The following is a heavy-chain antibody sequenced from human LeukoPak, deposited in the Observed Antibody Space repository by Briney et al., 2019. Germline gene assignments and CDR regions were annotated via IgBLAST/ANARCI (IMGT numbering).Heavy chain of an antibody. Sequence: GGSLRLSCAASGFIFSNSWMSWVRQAPGEGLEWVDNIKEDGTEKHYVDSVKGRFTTSSDNAKNALYLQINSLRAEDTAVYYCARGYSPGHRGQGTLVTVSS. CDR3: ARGYSPGH. CDR1: GFIFSNSW. V-gene: IGHV3-7*01. D-gene: IGHD1-1*01. CDR2: IKEDGTEK. J-gene: IGHJ4*02.